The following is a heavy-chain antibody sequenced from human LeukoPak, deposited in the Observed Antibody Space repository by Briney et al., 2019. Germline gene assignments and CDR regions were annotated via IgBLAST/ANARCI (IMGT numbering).Heavy chain of an antibody. D-gene: IGHD3-3*01. J-gene: IGHJ6*03. CDR2: ISGSGGST. CDR3: AKDSFERYYDFWSGYFRLWYYYYYMDV. Sequence: GGSLRLSCAASGFTFSSYSMNWVRQAPGKGLEWVSAISGSGGSTYYADSVKGRFTISRDNSKNTLYLQMNSLRAEDTAVYYCAKDSFERYYDFWSGYFRLWYYYYYMDVWGKGTTVTVSS. CDR1: GFTFSSYS. V-gene: IGHV3-23*01.